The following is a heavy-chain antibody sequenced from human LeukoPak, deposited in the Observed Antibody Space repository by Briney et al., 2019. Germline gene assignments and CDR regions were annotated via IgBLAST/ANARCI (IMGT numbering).Heavy chain of an antibody. Sequence: GASVKVSCKASGGTFSSYAISWVRQAPGQGLEWMGGIIPIFGTANYAQKFQGRVTITADESTSTAYMELSSLRAEDSAVYYCARPGITAFDIWGQGTMVTVSS. J-gene: IGHJ3*02. V-gene: IGHV1-69*13. CDR3: ARPGITAFDI. CDR1: GGTFSSYA. D-gene: IGHD3-10*01. CDR2: IIPIFGTA.